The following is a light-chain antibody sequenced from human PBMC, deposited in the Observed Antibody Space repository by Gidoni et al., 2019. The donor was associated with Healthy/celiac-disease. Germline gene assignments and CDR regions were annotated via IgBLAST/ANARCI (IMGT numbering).Light chain of an antibody. CDR3: GTWDSSLRGV. CDR2: DNN. Sequence: QSVLTQPPSVSAAPGQKVTISCSGSSSNIGNNYVSWYQQLPGTAPKLLIYDNNKRPSGIPDRFSGSKSGTSATLGITGLQTGDEADYYCGTWDSSLRGVFGGGTKLT. V-gene: IGLV1-51*01. J-gene: IGLJ3*02. CDR1: SSNIGNNY.